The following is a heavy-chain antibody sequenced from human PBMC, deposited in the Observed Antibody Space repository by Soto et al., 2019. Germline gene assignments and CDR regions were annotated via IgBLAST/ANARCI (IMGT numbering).Heavy chain of an antibody. CDR3: AREEYCSSTSCQYYYYYGMDV. D-gene: IGHD2-2*01. V-gene: IGHV3-7*05. Sequence: GGSLRLSCAASGFTFSSYWMSWVRQAPGKGLEWVANIKQDGSEKYYVDSVKGRFTISRDNAKNSLYLQMNSLRAEDTAVYYCAREEYCSSTSCQYYYYYGMDVWGQGTTVTVSS. J-gene: IGHJ6*02. CDR2: IKQDGSEK. CDR1: GFTFSSYW.